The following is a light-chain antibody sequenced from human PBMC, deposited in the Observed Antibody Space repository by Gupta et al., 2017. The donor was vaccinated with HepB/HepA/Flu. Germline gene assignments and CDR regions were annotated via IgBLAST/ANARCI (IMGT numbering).Light chain of an antibody. J-gene: IGKJ4*01. CDR3: QQRSNWPLT. V-gene: IGKV3-11*01. CDR1: QSVSID. Sequence: DIVLTQSPATLCLSPGERATLSCRASQSVSIDLAWYRQKPGQAPRLLIYDASNRATGIPARFSGSGSGTDCTLTISSLEPEDFAVYYCQQRSNWPLTFGGGTKVEIK. CDR2: DAS.